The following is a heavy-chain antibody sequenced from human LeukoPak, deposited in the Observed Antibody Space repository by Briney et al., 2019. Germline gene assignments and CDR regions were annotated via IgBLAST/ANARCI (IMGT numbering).Heavy chain of an antibody. V-gene: IGHV3-21*01. J-gene: IGHJ3*02. CDR2: ISSSSTYI. D-gene: IGHD1-26*01. Sequence: GGSLRLSCAASGXTFSSYNMNWVRQAPGKGLEWVSSISSSSTYIYYADSVKGRFTISRDNSKNTLYLQMNSLRAEDTAVYYCARAYGGSGSYRSDAFDIWGQGTMVTVSS. CDR1: GXTFSSYN. CDR3: ARAYGGSGSYRSDAFDI.